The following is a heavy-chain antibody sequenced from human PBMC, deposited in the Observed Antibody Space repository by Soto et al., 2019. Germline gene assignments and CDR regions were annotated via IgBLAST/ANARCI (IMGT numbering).Heavy chain of an antibody. V-gene: IGHV4-59*01. J-gene: IGHJ3*02. Sequence: KPSETLSLTCTVSGGSISSYYWSWIRQPPGKGLEWIGYIYYSGSTNYNPSLKSRVTISVDTSKNQFSLKLSSVTAADTAVYYCARDRLNYDILTGYYPDAFDIWGQGTMVTVSS. D-gene: IGHD3-9*01. CDR3: ARDRLNYDILTGYYPDAFDI. CDR1: GGSISSYY. CDR2: IYYSGST.